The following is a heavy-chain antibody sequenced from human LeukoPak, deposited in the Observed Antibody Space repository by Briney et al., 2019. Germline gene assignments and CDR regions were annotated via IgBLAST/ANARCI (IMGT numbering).Heavy chain of an antibody. V-gene: IGHV4-34*01. CDR3: ARDRGYSSSSAYNWFDP. D-gene: IGHD6-6*01. CDR1: GGSISSYY. J-gene: IGHJ5*02. CDR2: INHSGST. Sequence: SETLSLTCTVSGGSISSYYWSWIRQPAGKGLEWIGEINHSGSTNYNPSLKSRVTISVDTSKNQFSLKLSSVTAADTAVYYCARDRGYSSSSAYNWFDPWGQGTLVTVSS.